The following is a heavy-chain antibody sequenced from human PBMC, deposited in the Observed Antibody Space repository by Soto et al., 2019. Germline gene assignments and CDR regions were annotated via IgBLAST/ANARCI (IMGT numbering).Heavy chain of an antibody. V-gene: IGHV3-49*03. CDR3: TRDPLAVVPAAIY. Sequence: GGSLRLSCTASGFTFGDYAMSWFRQAPGKGLEWVGFIRSKAYGGTTEYAGSVKGRFTISRDDSKSIAYLQMNSLKTDDTAVYYCTRDPLAVVPAAIYWGQGTLVTVSS. CDR1: GFTFGDYA. J-gene: IGHJ4*02. CDR2: IRSKAYGGTT. D-gene: IGHD2-2*01.